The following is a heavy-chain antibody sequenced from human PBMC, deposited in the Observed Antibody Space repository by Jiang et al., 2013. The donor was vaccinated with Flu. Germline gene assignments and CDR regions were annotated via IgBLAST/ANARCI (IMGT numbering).Heavy chain of an antibody. J-gene: IGHJ6*03. CDR3: ARRRAYYYYMDV. CDR1: GGSFSGYY. CDR2: INHSGST. V-gene: IGHV4-34*01. Sequence: VLLKPSETLSLTCAVYGGSFSGYYWSWIRQPPGKGLEWIGEINHSGSTNYNPSLKSRVTISVDTSKNQFSLKLSSVTAADTAVYYCARRRAYYYYMDVWGKGTTVTVSS.